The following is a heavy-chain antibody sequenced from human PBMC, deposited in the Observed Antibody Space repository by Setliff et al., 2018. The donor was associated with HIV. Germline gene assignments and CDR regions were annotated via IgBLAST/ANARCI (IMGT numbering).Heavy chain of an antibody. V-gene: IGHV3-23*01. D-gene: IGHD6-6*01. CDR3: ARLPQDVRSSIDF. CDR1: GFTFSGYA. CDR2: ISASGTTT. Sequence: GGSLRLSCAASGFTFSGYAVSWVRQAPGKGLEWVSGISASGTTTEYADSVKGRFTISRDNAKNTLFLQMNSLRAEDTAVYYCARLPQDVRSSIDFWGQGTLVTVSS. J-gene: IGHJ4*02.